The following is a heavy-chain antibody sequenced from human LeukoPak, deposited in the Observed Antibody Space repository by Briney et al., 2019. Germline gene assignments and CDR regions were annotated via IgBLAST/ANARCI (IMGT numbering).Heavy chain of an antibody. CDR3: ARDKYYYDSSGLWGY. D-gene: IGHD3-22*01. CDR1: GVTFSDYY. Sequence: GGSLRLSCAASGVTFSDYYMSWIRQAPGKGLEWVSYISSSGSTIYYADSVKGRFTISRDNAKNSLYLQMNSLRAEDTAVYYCARDKYYYDSSGLWGYWGQGTLVTVSS. V-gene: IGHV3-11*04. CDR2: ISSSGSTI. J-gene: IGHJ4*02.